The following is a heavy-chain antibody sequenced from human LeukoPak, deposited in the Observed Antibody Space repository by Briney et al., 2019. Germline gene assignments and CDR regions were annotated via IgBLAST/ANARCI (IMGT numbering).Heavy chain of an antibody. Sequence: GGSLRLSCAASGFIFSSYTMNCVRQAPRKGLEWVSSISDDTTYEYYADSVKGRFTISRDNAKKSLYLQMSSLRAEDTAVYYCARTYCSGGSFYSYFDDWGQGTLVTVSS. V-gene: IGHV3-21*01. CDR1: GFIFSSYT. CDR3: ARTYCSGGSFYSYFDD. J-gene: IGHJ4*02. D-gene: IGHD2-15*01. CDR2: ISDDTTYE.